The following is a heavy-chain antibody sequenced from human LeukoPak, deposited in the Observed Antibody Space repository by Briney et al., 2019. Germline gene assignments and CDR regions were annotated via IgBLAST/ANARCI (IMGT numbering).Heavy chain of an antibody. J-gene: IGHJ4*02. CDR2: ISGSGGST. CDR3: AKDLGSVWYRPNYFDY. V-gene: IGHV3-23*01. D-gene: IGHD6-19*01. Sequence: GGSLRLSCAASGFTFSSYAMSWVRQAPGKGLEWVSAISGSGGSTYYADSVKGRFTISRGNSKNTLYLQMNSLRAEDTAVYYCAKDLGSVWYRPNYFDYWGQGTLVTVSS. CDR1: GFTFSSYA.